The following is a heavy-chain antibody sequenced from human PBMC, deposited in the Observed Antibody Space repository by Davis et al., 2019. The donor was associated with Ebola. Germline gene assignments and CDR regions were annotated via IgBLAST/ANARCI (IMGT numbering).Heavy chain of an antibody. V-gene: IGHV4-61*01. Sequence: MPGGSLRLSCTVSGGSVSSGSYYWSWIRQPPGKGLEWIGYIYYSGSTNYNPSLKSRVTISVDTSKNQFSLKLSSATAADTAVYYCARPVGVYYHYFDYWGQGTLVTVSS. D-gene: IGHD1-26*01. CDR2: IYYSGST. CDR1: GGSVSSGSYY. CDR3: ARPVGVYYHYFDY. J-gene: IGHJ4*02.